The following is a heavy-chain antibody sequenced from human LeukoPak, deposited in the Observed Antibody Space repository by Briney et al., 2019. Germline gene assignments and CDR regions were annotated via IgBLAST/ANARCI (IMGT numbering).Heavy chain of an antibody. J-gene: IGHJ4*02. CDR2: IYPGDSDA. CDR3: ARRSGGYWGFDY. CDR1: GYTFANYW. D-gene: IGHD2-15*01. V-gene: IGHV5-51*01. Sequence: GESLKISCKSSGYTFANYWIAWVRQMPGKGLEWMGIIYPGDSDARYSPSFQGQVTISADKSISTAYLQWSSLKASDTAMYYCARRSGGYWGFDYWGQGTLVTVSS.